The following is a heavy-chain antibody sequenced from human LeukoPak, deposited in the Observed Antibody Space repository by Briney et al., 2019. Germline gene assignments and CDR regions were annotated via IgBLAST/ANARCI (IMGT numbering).Heavy chain of an antibody. D-gene: IGHD2-2*01. Sequence: GGSLRLSCAASGFSFSMYSMNWVRQAPGKGLEWVSHISGGSPVIDYADSVKGRFTISRENAKNSLYLQMNSLRAEDTAVYYCARDIVVVPAAMRVYYYYGMDVWGQGTTVTVSS. CDR1: GFSFSMYS. V-gene: IGHV3-48*01. J-gene: IGHJ6*02. CDR2: ISGGSPVI. CDR3: ARDIVVVPAAMRVYYYYGMDV.